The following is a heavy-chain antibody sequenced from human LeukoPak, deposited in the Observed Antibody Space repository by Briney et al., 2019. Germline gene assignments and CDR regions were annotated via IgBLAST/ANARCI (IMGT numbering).Heavy chain of an antibody. D-gene: IGHD1-1*01. Sequence: SETLSLTCAVYGGSFSGYYWSWIRQPPGKGLEWIGEINHSGSTNYSPSLKSRVTISVDTSKNQFSLKLSSVTAADTAVYYCARKRLERRVWFDPWGQGTLVTVSS. J-gene: IGHJ5*02. V-gene: IGHV4-34*01. CDR3: ARKRLERRVWFDP. CDR1: GGSFSGYY. CDR2: INHSGST.